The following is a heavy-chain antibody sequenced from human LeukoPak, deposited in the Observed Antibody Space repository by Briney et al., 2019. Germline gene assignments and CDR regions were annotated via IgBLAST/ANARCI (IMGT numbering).Heavy chain of an antibody. CDR1: GFTFSSYG. D-gene: IGHD2/OR15-2a*01. Sequence: PGGSLRLSCAASGFTFSSYGMSWVRQAPGKGLEWVAFIRYDGSNKYYADSVKGRFTISRDNAKNSLYLQMKSLRAEDTAVYYCARGKTSQNIVTRKTYNWFDPWGQGTLVTVSS. J-gene: IGHJ5*02. V-gene: IGHV3-30*02. CDR2: IRYDGSNK. CDR3: ARGKTSQNIVTRKTYNWFDP.